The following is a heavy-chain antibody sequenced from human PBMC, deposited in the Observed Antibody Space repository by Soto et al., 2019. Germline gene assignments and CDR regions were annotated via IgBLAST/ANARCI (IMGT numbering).Heavy chain of an antibody. V-gene: IGHV1-69*13. CDR3: ARASETAVAGTTRFYY. Sequence: SVKVSCKASGGTFSSYAISWVRQAPGQGLEWMGGIIPIFGTANYAQKYQGRVTITADESTSTAYMELSSLRSEDAAVYFFARASETAVAGTTRFYYWGQGTLVTVSS. CDR2: IIPIFGTA. J-gene: IGHJ4*02. D-gene: IGHD6-19*01. CDR1: GGTFSSYA.